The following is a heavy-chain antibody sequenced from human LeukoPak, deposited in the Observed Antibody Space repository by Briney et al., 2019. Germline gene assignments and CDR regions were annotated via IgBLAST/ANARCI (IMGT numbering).Heavy chain of an antibody. D-gene: IGHD1-26*01. CDR2: IKGDDSAR. CDR3: ARDVVGSLDY. V-gene: IGHV3-7*01. CDR1: GFTFSSYE. Sequence: PGGSLRLSCAASGFTFSSYEMNWVRQAPGKGLEWVANIKGDDSARHQADSVKGRFTISRDNAQNSVYLQMSSLRGEDTAIYYCARDVVGSLDYWGQGTLVTVSS. J-gene: IGHJ4*02.